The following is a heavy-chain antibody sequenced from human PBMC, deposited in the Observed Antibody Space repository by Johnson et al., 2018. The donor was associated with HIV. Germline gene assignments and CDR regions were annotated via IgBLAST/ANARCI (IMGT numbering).Heavy chain of an antibody. V-gene: IGHV3-15*01. J-gene: IGHJ3*02. CDR2: IKSKTDGGTT. Sequence: EQLVESGGGVVQPGRSLRLSCAASGFTFSSYAMHWVRQAPGKGLEWVGRIKSKTDGGTTDYAAPVKGRFTISRDDSKNTLYLQMNSLKTEDTALYYCAKLVGATHPLDIWGQGTMVTVSS. D-gene: IGHD1-26*01. CDR1: GFTFSSYA. CDR3: AKLVGATHPLDI.